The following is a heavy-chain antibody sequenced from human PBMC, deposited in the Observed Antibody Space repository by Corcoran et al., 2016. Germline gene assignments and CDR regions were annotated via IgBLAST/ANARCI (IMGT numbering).Heavy chain of an antibody. J-gene: IGHJ3*02. CDR1: GYTFTSYD. CDR3: ARSPARYPGDACDI. Sequence: QVQLVPSGAEVKKPGASVKFSCKASGYTFTSYDINWVRQATGQGLEWMGWMNPNSGNPGYAQKFQGRVTMTRNTSISTAYMELSSLRSEDTAVDYCARSPARYPGDACDIWGQGTMVTVSS. V-gene: IGHV1-8*01. D-gene: IGHD3-9*01. CDR2: MNPNSGNP.